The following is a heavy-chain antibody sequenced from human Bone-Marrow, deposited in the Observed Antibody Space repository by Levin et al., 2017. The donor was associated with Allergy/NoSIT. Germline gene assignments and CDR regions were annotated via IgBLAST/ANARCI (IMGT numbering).Heavy chain of an antibody. CDR3: AKADGTNN. Sequence: PGGSLRLSCEGSGFDLKNYEIQWVRQAPGKGLEWISYISNSGTTKYYAESVKGRFSISRDNARNSVSLQMNSLRVEDTAVYFCAKADGTNNWGQGTLVSVSS. CDR1: GFDLKNYE. CDR2: ISNSGTTK. J-gene: IGHJ1*01. V-gene: IGHV3-48*03.